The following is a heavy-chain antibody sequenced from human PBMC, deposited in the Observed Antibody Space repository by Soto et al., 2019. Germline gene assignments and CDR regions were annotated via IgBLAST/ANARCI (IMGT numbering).Heavy chain of an antibody. Sequence: VASVKVSCKASGYTFTSYGISWVRQAPGQGLEWMGWISAYNGNTNYAQKLQGRVTMTTDTSTSTAYMELRSLRSDDTAVYYCARLPIAAAGYHECSGGSCYSASIRDYWGQGTLVTVSS. CDR3: ARLPIAAAGYHECSGGSCYSASIRDY. J-gene: IGHJ4*02. CDR1: GYTFTSYG. CDR2: ISAYNGNT. D-gene: IGHD2-15*01. V-gene: IGHV1-18*01.